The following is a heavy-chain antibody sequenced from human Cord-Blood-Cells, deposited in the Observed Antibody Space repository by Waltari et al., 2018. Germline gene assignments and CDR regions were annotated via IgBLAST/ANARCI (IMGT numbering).Heavy chain of an antibody. Sequence: EVQLVESGGGLIQPGGSLRLSCAASGFTVSSNYMSWVRQAPGKGLEWVSVIYSGGSTYYADSVKGRFTISRDNSKNTLYLQMSSLRAEDTAVYYCARYIAARAFDIWGQGTMVTVSS. J-gene: IGHJ3*02. D-gene: IGHD6-6*01. CDR2: IYSGGST. CDR1: GFTVSSNY. V-gene: IGHV3-53*01. CDR3: ARYIAARAFDI.